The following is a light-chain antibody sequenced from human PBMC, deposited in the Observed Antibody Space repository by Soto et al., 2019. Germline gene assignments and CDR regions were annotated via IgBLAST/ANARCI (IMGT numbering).Light chain of an antibody. CDR1: QSLLHSNGKTF. CDR2: EVS. J-gene: IGKJ5*01. V-gene: IGKV2D-29*01. Sequence: DIVMTQTPLSLSVTPGQPASISCKSSQSLLHSNGKTFLFWHLQKPGQPPQVLIYEVSNRLSGVPDRFSGSGSGTDFTLKISRVEAEDVGIYYCMHTLQLPPTFGQGTRLEI. CDR3: MHTLQLPPT.